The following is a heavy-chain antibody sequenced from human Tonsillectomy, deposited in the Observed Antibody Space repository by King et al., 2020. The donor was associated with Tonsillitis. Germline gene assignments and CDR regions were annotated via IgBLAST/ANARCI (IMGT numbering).Heavy chain of an antibody. CDR2: VNHSGST. CDR1: GGSFSGYF. J-gene: IGHJ4*02. D-gene: IGHD3-10*01. V-gene: IGHV4-34*01. Sequence: QVQLQQWGAGLLKPSETLSLTCAVYGGSFSGYFWSWIRQPPEKGLEWIGEVNHSGSTNYNPSLKSRVTISVDTSRNQFSLNLSSVTPADTAVYYCARGLMTMVRGAWGYWGQGALVTVTS. CDR3: ARGLMTMVRGAWGY.